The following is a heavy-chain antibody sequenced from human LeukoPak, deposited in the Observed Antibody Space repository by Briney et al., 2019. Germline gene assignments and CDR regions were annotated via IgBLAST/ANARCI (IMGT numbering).Heavy chain of an antibody. D-gene: IGHD3-10*01. V-gene: IGHV3-74*01. Sequence: GGSLRLSCATSGFTFTTFWMHWVRQAPGKGLVWVSRINPDGSTTNYADSVKGRSTISRDNAKNALYLQMNSLRAEDTAVYYCAKDLHYGSADYWGQGTLVTVSS. J-gene: IGHJ4*02. CDR1: GFTFTTFW. CDR3: AKDLHYGSADY. CDR2: INPDGSTT.